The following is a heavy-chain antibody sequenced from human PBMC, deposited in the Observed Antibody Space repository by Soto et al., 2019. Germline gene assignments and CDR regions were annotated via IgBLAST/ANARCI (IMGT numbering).Heavy chain of an antibody. D-gene: IGHD7-27*01. CDR2: IYYSGST. J-gene: IGHJ4*02. CDR1: GASIISFN. V-gene: IGHV4-59*01. Sequence: QVQLQESGPGLVKPSETLALTCTVSGASIISFNWSWFRRPPGKGLEWIGYIYYSGSTNYNPFLKSRVTISVDTSKNQFSLKLSSVTAADTAVYYCVRGWGGYFDNWGQGTLVTVSS. CDR3: VRGWGGYFDN.